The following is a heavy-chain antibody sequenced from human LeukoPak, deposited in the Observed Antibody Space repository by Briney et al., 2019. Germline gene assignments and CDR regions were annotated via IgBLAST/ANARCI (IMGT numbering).Heavy chain of an antibody. D-gene: IGHD4-17*01. CDR1: SGSISGYY. Sequence: SETLSLTCTVSSGSISGYYWSWIRQPPGKGLVWIGYIFYSGSTNYNPSLKSRVTISVDTSKNQFSLGLSSVTAADTAVYYCARGPTRYYFDCWGQGTLVTVSS. V-gene: IGHV4-59*01. CDR3: ARGPTRYYFDC. CDR2: IFYSGST. J-gene: IGHJ4*02.